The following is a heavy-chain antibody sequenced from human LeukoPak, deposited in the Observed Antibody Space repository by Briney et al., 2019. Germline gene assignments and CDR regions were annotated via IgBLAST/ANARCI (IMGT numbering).Heavy chain of an antibody. D-gene: IGHD3-3*01. Sequence: AGGSLRLSCAASGFTFSSYSMNWVRQAPGKGLEWVSSISSSSSYIYYADSVKGRFTISRDNAKNSLYLQMNSLRAEDTAVYYCARDPADSITIFGVVILYYYYMDVWGKGTTVTVSS. CDR3: ARDPADSITIFGVVILYYYYMDV. J-gene: IGHJ6*03. CDR2: ISSSSSYI. CDR1: GFTFSSYS. V-gene: IGHV3-21*01.